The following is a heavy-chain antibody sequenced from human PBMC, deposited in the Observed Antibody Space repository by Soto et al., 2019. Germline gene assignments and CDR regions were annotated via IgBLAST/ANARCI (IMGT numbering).Heavy chain of an antibody. CDR2: INARNGGT. D-gene: IGHD3-10*01. CDR1: GYNFIAYF. CDR3: ARFGEMVD. J-gene: IGHJ6*01. Sequence: QVQLVQSGAEVKKPGDSVKVSCKASGYNFIAYFVHWLRQAPGQGPEWMGRINARNGGTDSVKRFKGRVTMTRDTSINTAYMELTGLPSDDTAVYYCARFGEMVDWGQGTTVIVSS. V-gene: IGHV1-2*06.